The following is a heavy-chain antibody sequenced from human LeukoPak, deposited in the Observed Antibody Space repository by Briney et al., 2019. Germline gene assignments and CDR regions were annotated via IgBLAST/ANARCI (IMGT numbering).Heavy chain of an antibody. Sequence: SETLSLTCTVSGVSMSSYYWSWIRQPPGKGLEWIGYFYYSGSAIYYNGDTHYNPSLKSRVTISLDTSRNHFSLILSSVTAADTAIYYCVSLTRESPPRGNRDLWSGYSDYWGQGTLVTVSS. D-gene: IGHD3-3*01. V-gene: IGHV4-59*01. CDR1: GVSMSSYY. CDR2: FYYSGSAIYYNGDT. J-gene: IGHJ4*02. CDR3: VSLTRESPPRGNRDLWSGYSDY.